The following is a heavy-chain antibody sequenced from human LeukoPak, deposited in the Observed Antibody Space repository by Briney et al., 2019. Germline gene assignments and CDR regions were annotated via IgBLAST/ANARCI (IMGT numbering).Heavy chain of an antibody. D-gene: IGHD6-13*01. CDR2: IKQDGSEK. Sequence: GGSLRLSCAASGFTFSSYWMSWVRQAPGKGLEWVANIKQDGSEKYYVDSVKGRFTISRDNAKNSLYLQMNSLTAADTAVYYCARGLSIAWYSSSWPTVLRFDPWGQGTLVTVSS. CDR1: GFTFSSYW. V-gene: IGHV3-7*01. J-gene: IGHJ5*02. CDR3: ARGLSIAWYSSSWPTVLRFDP.